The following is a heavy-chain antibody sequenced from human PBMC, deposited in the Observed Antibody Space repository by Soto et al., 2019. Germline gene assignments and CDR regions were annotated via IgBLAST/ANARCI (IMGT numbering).Heavy chain of an antibody. CDR3: ARGGGKPNLDNWFDP. D-gene: IGHD2-15*01. CDR1: GGSVSSGSYY. J-gene: IGHJ5*02. V-gene: IGHV4-61*01. CDR2: IYYSGST. Sequence: LSETLSLTCTVSGGSVSSGSYYWSWIRQAPGKGLEWIGYIYYSGSTNYNPSLKSRVPISVDTSKNQFSLKLSSVTAADTAVYYCARGGGKPNLDNWFDPWGQGTLVTVSS.